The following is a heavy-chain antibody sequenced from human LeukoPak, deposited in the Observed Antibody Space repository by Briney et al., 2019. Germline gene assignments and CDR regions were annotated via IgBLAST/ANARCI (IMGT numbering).Heavy chain of an antibody. CDR1: GYTFTNYY. CDR3: ARIRDGYNDAYDI. Sequence: ASVEVSCEASGYTFTNYYIHWVRQAPGQGLEWMGLINPGGDNTDYAQNFQGRVTMTRDTSTSTVYMGLSSLRSEDTAVYYCARIRDGYNDAYDIWGQGTMVTVSS. D-gene: IGHD5-24*01. V-gene: IGHV1-46*01. CDR2: INPGGDNT. J-gene: IGHJ3*02.